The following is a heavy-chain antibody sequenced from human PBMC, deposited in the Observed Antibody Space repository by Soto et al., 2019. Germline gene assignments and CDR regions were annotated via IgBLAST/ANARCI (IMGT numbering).Heavy chain of an antibody. CDR2: IYYSGST. J-gene: IGHJ5*02. Sequence: PSETLSLTCTVSGGSISSGDYYWSWIRQPPGKGLEWIGYIYYSGSTFYNPSLKNRVTISLDTSKIQFSLKLSSVTAADTAVYYCARGGGDNWFDPWGQGTLVTVSS. CDR3: ARGGGDNWFDP. D-gene: IGHD3-16*01. V-gene: IGHV4-30-4*01. CDR1: GGSISSGDYY.